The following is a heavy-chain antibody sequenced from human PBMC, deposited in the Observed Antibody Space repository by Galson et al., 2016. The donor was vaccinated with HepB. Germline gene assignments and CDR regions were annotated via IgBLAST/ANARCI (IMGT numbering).Heavy chain of an antibody. CDR1: GGIFSSFA. CDR3: ARATYEGTLTALSEILYAMDV. Sequence: SVKVSCKASGGIFSSFALNWVRQAPGQGLEWMGVVIPKYASANYAQKFQGRVTFTADESTSTAHMELSSLTSDDTAVYFCARATYEGTLTALSEILYAMDVGDPGPTVTV. CDR2: VIPKYASA. D-gene: IGHD3-9*01. J-gene: IGHJ6*02. V-gene: IGHV1-69*13.